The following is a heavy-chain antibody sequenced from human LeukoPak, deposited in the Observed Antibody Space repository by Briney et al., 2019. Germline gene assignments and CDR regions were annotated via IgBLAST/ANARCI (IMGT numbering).Heavy chain of an antibody. J-gene: IGHJ4*02. Sequence: GGSLRLSCAASGFTFSSYSMNWVRQAPGKGLEWVSSISSSSSYIYYADSVKGRFAISRDNAKNSLYLQMNSQRAEDTAVYYCARAGGFGELYFDYWGQGTLVTVSS. D-gene: IGHD3-10*01. CDR1: GFTFSSYS. V-gene: IGHV3-21*01. CDR3: ARAGGFGELYFDY. CDR2: ISSSSSYI.